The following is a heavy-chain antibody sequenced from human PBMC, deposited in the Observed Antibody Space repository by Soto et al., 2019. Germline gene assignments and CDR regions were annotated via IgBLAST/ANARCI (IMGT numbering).Heavy chain of an antibody. CDR2: ISGSGGST. D-gene: IGHD3-22*01. J-gene: IGHJ4*02. CDR1: GFPFSSYA. Sequence: PGGSLRLSCAASGFPFSSYAMSWVRQTPEKGLEWVSAISGSGGSTYYADSVKGRFTISRDNSKNTLYLQMNSLRAEDTAVYYCAKVEDSRGSPLGYWGQGTLVTVSS. CDR3: AKVEDSRGSPLGY. V-gene: IGHV3-23*01.